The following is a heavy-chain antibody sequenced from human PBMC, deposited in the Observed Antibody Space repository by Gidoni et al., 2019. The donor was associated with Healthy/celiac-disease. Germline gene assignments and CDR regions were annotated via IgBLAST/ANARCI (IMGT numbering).Heavy chain of an antibody. V-gene: IGHV4-4*02. Sequence: QVQLQESGPGLVKPSGTLSLTCAVSGGSISSSNWLSWVRQPPGKGLEWIGEIYHSGSTNYNPSLKSRVTISVDKSKNQFSLKLSSVTAADTAVYYCARLKITIFGVVIRTPRRNWFDPWGQGTLVTVSS. D-gene: IGHD3-3*01. J-gene: IGHJ5*02. CDR2: IYHSGST. CDR1: GGSISSSNW. CDR3: ARLKITIFGVVIRTPRRNWFDP.